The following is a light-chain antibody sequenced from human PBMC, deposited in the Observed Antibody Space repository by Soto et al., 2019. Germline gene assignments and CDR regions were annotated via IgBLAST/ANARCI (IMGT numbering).Light chain of an antibody. J-gene: IGLJ1*01. V-gene: IGLV2-8*01. CDR1: STDGGGYNY. CDR2: EVS. Sequence: QSVRTQPPSASGSPGQSVTISCTGTSTDGGGYNYISWYQHHPGKGPKLIIYEVSERPSGVPDRFSGSKSGNTASLTVSGLQAEDEADYYCSSYAGSNNRGVFGSGTKVTVL. CDR3: SSYAGSNNRGV.